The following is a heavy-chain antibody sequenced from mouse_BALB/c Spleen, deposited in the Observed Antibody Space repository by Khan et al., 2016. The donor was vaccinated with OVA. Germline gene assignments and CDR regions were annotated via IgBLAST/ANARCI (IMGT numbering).Heavy chain of an antibody. V-gene: IGHV1-5*01. CDR3: TSGGYSSFAY. CDR2: IYPGNSDT. CDR1: GYSFTSYL. J-gene: IGHJ3*01. D-gene: IGHD1-3*01. Sequence: MQLEESGTVLARPGASVKMSCKASGYSFTSYLIHWVKQRPGQGLEWIGGIYPGNSDTSYNQKFKDKAKLTAGTSASTAYMELSSLTNEDSAVYYCTSGGYSSFAYWGQGTLVTVSA.